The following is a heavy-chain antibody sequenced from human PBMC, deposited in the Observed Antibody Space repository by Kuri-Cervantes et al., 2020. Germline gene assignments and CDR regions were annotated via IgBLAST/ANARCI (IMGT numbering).Heavy chain of an antibody. CDR1: GFTFSDYY. CDR3: AKDRSRYLHPNYFDY. D-gene: IGHD3-9*01. J-gene: IGHJ4*02. CDR2: ISSSGSTI. Sequence: GGSLRLSCAASGFTFSDYYMSWIRQAPGKGLEWVSYISSSGSTIYYADSVKGRFTISRDNSKNSLYLQMNSLRTEDTALYYCAKDRSRYLHPNYFDYWGQGTLVTVSS. V-gene: IGHV3-11*01.